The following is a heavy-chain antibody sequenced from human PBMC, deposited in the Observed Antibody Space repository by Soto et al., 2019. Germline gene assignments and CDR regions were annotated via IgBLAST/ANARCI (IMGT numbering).Heavy chain of an antibody. CDR1: GFTFSSYA. Sequence: GGSLRLSCAASGFTFSSYAMHWVRQAPGKGLEWVAVISYDGSNKYYADSVKGRFTISRDNSKNTLYLQMNSLRAEDTAVYYCAREKDDYSPCFDYWGQGTLVTVSS. V-gene: IGHV3-30-3*01. CDR3: AREKDDYSPCFDY. J-gene: IGHJ4*02. CDR2: ISYDGSNK. D-gene: IGHD4-4*01.